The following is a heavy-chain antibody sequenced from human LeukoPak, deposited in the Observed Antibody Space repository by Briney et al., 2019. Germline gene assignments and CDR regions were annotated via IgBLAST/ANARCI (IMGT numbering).Heavy chain of an antibody. V-gene: IGHV4-4*07. CDR1: GGSISSYY. J-gene: IGHJ4*02. CDR3: ARVGGSILGGPARYYYDSSGYYDY. D-gene: IGHD3-22*01. Sequence: PSETLSLTCTVSGGSISSYYWSWIRQPAGKGLEWIGRIYTSGSTNYTPSLKSRVTMSVDTSKNQFSLKLSSVTAADTAVYYCARVGGSILGGPARYYYDSSGYYDYWGQGTLVTVSS. CDR2: IYTSGST.